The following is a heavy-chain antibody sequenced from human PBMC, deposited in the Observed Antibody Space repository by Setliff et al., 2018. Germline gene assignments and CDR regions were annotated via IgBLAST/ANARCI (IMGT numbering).Heavy chain of an antibody. CDR1: GFTFNSYS. V-gene: IGHV3-21*01. J-gene: IGHJ4*02. D-gene: IGHD7-27*01. CDR2: ISSSSSYI. Sequence: GGSLRLSCAASGFTFNSYSMNWVRQAPGKGLEWVSSISSSSSYIYYADSVKGRFTISRDNVKNSLFLQMNSLRAEDTAVYYCVRDLHWGFDYWGLGTLVTVSS. CDR3: VRDLHWGFDY.